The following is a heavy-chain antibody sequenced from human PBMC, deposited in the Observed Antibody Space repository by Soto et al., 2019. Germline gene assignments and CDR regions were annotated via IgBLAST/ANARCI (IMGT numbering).Heavy chain of an antibody. CDR2: ISGYNGDT. V-gene: IGHV1-18*01. CDR3: AKNGQPPYYYYGLDV. D-gene: IGHD2-8*01. CDR1: GYTFSRYG. J-gene: IGHJ6*02. Sequence: QGQLVQSGGEVKKSGASVKVSCKASGYTFSRYGISWVRQDPGQGLEWMGWISGYNGDTNYAQKFQGRVTMNIDTSTTTAYMELRSLTSDDTAVYYCAKNGQPPYYYYGLDVWGQGTTVTVSS.